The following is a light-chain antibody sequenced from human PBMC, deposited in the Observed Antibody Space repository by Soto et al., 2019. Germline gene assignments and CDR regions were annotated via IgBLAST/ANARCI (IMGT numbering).Light chain of an antibody. CDR1: QSVSSN. Sequence: EIVMTQSPATLSVSPGERATLSCRASQSVSSNLAWYQQKPGQAPRLLIYGASTRATGIPARFSGSGSGTEFTLTISSLQSEDFAVYSCQQYNNWPLWTLGHGTKVDIK. V-gene: IGKV3-15*01. CDR3: QQYNNWPLWT. J-gene: IGKJ1*01. CDR2: GAS.